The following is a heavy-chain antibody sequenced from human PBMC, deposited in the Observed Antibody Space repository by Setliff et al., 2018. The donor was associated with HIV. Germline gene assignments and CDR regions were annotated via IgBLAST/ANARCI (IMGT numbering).Heavy chain of an antibody. D-gene: IGHD2-8*01. CDR1: GFTFTSYW. CDR2: INRDGSEK. V-gene: IGHV3-7*01. CDR3: ARVHLRTNAVYGVVSNQFDP. Sequence: GGSLRLSCAASGFTFTSYWMSWVRQAPGKGLEWVANINRDGSEKYYVDSVKGRFTISRDNAKNSLSLRMSSLRVEDTAVYYCARVHLRTNAVYGVVSNQFDPWGQGTLVTVSS. J-gene: IGHJ5*02.